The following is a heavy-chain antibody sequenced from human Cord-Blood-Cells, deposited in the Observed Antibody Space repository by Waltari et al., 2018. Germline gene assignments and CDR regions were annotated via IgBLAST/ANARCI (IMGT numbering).Heavy chain of an antibody. D-gene: IGHD1-1*01. Sequence: QVQLQQWGAGLLKPSETLSLTCAVYGGSFSGYYLSWIRQPPGKGLEWIGEINHSGSTNYNPSLKSRVTISVDTSKNQFSLKLSSVTAADTAVYYCARQPETTYCFDYWGQGTLVTVSS. CDR3: ARQPETTYCFDY. V-gene: IGHV4-34*01. CDR2: INHSGST. CDR1: GGSFSGYY. J-gene: IGHJ4*02.